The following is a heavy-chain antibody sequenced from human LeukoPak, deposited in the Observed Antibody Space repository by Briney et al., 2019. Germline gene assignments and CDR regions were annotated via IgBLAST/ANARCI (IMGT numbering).Heavy chain of an antibody. CDR1: GFTFSSYG. J-gene: IGHJ4*02. CDR3: AKWVRYFDWLIYFDY. CDR2: ISGRGGST. D-gene: IGHD3-9*01. Sequence: PGGSLRLSCAASGFTFSSYGMSWVRQAPGKGLEWVSAISGRGGSTYYADSVKGRFTISRDNSKNTLYLQMNSLRAEDTAVYYCAKWVRYFDWLIYFDYWGQGTLVTVSS. V-gene: IGHV3-23*01.